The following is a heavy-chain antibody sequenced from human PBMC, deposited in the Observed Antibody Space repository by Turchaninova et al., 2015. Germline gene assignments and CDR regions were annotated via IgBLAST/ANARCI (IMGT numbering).Heavy chain of an antibody. CDR2: IKSDERSA. V-gene: IGHV3-74*03. CDR3: AREGNWALDS. CDR1: GFTFSRLW. J-gene: IGHJ5*01. D-gene: IGHD7-27*01. Sequence: EVQLVESGGGLIQSGGSLRLSCAATGFTFSRLWIHGGRQAPGKGLVWVSRIKSDERSATYGDSVKGRFTISRDNAKNTLYLQMNGLRAEDTAVYYCAREGNWALDSWGQGILVTVSS.